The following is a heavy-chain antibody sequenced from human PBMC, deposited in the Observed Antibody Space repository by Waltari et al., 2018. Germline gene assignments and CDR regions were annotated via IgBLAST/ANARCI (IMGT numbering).Heavy chain of an antibody. CDR3: ATGGVAVALAPNFDY. J-gene: IGHJ4*02. CDR2: FDPEDGET. CDR1: GYTITELS. Sequence: QVQLVQSGAEVKKPGASVKVSFKVSGYTITELSMHWVRRAPGKGLGWMGGFDPEDGETIYEQKCQGRVTMTEDTSTDTAYMELSSLRSEDTAVYYCATGGVAVALAPNFDYWGQGTLVTVSS. V-gene: IGHV1-24*01. D-gene: IGHD6-19*01.